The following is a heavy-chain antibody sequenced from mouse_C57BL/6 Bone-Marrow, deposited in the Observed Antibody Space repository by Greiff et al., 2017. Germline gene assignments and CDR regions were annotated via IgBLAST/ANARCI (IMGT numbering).Heavy chain of an antibody. CDR3: ARGTYYDYPYYYAMDY. D-gene: IGHD2-4*01. Sequence: DVHLVESGGGLVKPGGSLKLSCAASGFTFSDYGMHWVRQAPEKGLEWVAYISSGSSTIYYADTVKGRFTISRDNAKNTLFLQMTSLRSEDTAMYYCARGTYYDYPYYYAMDYWGQGTSVTVSS. V-gene: IGHV5-17*01. CDR1: GFTFSDYG. J-gene: IGHJ4*01. CDR2: ISSGSSTI.